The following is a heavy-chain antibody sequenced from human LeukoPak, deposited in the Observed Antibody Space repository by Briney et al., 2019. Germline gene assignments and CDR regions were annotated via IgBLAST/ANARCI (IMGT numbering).Heavy chain of an antibody. CDR2: IYYSGST. CDR1: GGSISSSSYY. V-gene: IGHV4-39*02. Sequence: SETLSLTCTVSGGSISSSSYYWGWIRQPPGKGLEWIGSIYYSGSTYYNPSLKSRVTISVDTSKNQFSLKLSSVTAADTAAYYCARDCSGGSCYWGYFDYWGQGTLVTVSS. J-gene: IGHJ4*02. CDR3: ARDCSGGSCYWGYFDY. D-gene: IGHD2-15*01.